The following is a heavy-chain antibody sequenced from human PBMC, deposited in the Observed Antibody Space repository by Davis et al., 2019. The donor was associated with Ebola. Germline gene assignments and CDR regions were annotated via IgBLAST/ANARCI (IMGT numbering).Heavy chain of an antibody. J-gene: IGHJ4*02. D-gene: IGHD1-26*01. CDR3: AKDPGGHTSESDY. V-gene: IGHV3-30*02. Sequence: GESLKISCAVSGFVFSNSPMSWVRQTPGKGLEWVAFIWYDGRNAHYIDSVKGRFTISRDNSKNTLYLQMNSLRLQDTAIYYCAKDPGGHTSESDYWGQGTLVIVSS. CDR2: IWYDGRNA. CDR1: GFVFSNSP.